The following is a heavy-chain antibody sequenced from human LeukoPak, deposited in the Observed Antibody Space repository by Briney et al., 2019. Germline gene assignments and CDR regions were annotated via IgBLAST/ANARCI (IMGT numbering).Heavy chain of an antibody. J-gene: IGHJ4*02. CDR3: ARDQKMATSVLQFGY. D-gene: IGHD5-24*01. V-gene: IGHV3-30-3*01. CDR1: GFLHSRLP. CDR2: ISYYGSNK. Sequence: GGPLRLSCAPSGFLHSRLPVLGLRPAPGRGREWVADISYYGSNKYYADSVKGRFTISRDNSKNTLYLQMNSLRAEDTAVYYCARDQKMATSVLQFGYWGQGTLVTVSS.